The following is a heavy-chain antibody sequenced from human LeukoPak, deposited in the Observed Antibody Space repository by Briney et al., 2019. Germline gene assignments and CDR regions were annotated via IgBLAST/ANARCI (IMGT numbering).Heavy chain of an antibody. D-gene: IGHD5-18*01. J-gene: IGHJ4*02. V-gene: IGHV4-38-2*02. CDR3: AREGHTAMAKYYFDY. Sequence: SETLSLTCTVSGYSISSGYYWSWIRQPPGKGLEWIGSIYHSGSTYYNPSLKSRVTISVDTSKNQFSLKLSSVTAADTAVYYCAREGHTAMAKYYFDYWGQGTLVTVSS. CDR2: IYHSGST. CDR1: GYSISSGYY.